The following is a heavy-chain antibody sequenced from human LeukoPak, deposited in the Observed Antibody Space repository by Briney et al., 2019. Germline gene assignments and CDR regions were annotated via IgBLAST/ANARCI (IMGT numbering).Heavy chain of an antibody. V-gene: IGHV1-69*04. CDR2: IIPILGIA. J-gene: IGHJ3*02. Sequence: AASVKVSCKASGGTFSSYAISWVRQAPGQGLEWMGRIIPILGIANYAQKFQGRVTITADKSTSTAYMELSSLRSEDTAVYYCARDRNAGGQLVHDAFDIWGQGTMVTVSS. CDR3: ARDRNAGGQLVHDAFDI. D-gene: IGHD6-13*01. CDR1: GGTFSSYA.